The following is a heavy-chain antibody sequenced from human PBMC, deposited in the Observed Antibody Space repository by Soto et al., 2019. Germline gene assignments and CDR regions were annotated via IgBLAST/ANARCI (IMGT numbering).Heavy chain of an antibody. V-gene: IGHV4-30-4*01. CDR3: ASNSYGNTSSDY. D-gene: IGHD5-18*01. CDR2: IYYSGST. CDR1: GGSISSGDYY. Sequence: QVQLQESGPGLVKPSQTLSLTCTVSGGSISSGDYYWSWIRQPPGKGLEWIGYIYYSGSTYYNPSPKSRVTITVDTSKTQCALKLSSVTAGVTAVYDCASNSYGNTSSDYGGQGPLVTVSS. J-gene: IGHJ4*02.